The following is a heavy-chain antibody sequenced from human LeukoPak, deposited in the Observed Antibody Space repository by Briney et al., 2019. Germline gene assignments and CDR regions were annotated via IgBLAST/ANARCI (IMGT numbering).Heavy chain of an antibody. D-gene: IGHD3-10*01. CDR3: ARRSPGHSSAFDY. CDR2: IYHSGST. J-gene: IGHJ4*02. CDR1: GGSISSSNW. V-gene: IGHV4-4*02. Sequence: SGTLSLTCAVSGGSISSSNWWSWVRQPPGKGLEWIGEIYHSGSTNYNPSLKSRVTISVDKSKNQFSLKLSSVTAADTAVYYCARRSPGHSSAFDYWGQGTLVTVSS.